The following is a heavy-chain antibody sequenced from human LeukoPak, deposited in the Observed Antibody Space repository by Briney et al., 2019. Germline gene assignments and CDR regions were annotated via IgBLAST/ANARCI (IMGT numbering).Heavy chain of an antibody. Sequence: GGSLRLSCAASGFTFSSYGMHWVRQAPGKGLEWVAAISKDGSNQAYADSVKGRFTISRDNSQNTLYLQMNSLRAEDTAVYYCAKDVYCSGTVGCIDYWGQGTLVTVSS. J-gene: IGHJ4*02. CDR3: AKDVYCSGTVGCIDY. CDR2: ISKDGSNQ. CDR1: GFTFSSYG. D-gene: IGHD2-15*01. V-gene: IGHV3-33*05.